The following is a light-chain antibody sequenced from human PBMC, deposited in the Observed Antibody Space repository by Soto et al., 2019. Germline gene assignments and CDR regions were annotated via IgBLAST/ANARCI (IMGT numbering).Light chain of an antibody. J-gene: IGKJ4*01. V-gene: IGKV3-15*01. CDR1: QSASSK. CDR2: DAS. CDR3: HRYKDWPPGLI. Sequence: ETVMTQSPATLSVSPGERVTLSCRARQSASSKLAWYQQKPCQAPRLLIYDASTRATGIPGRYRGSGSGTELPLTISSLQSEDSAVYYSHRYKDWPPGLIFGGGIKVEIK.